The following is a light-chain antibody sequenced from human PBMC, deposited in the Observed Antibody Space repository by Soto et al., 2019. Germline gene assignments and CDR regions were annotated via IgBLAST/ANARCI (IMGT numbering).Light chain of an antibody. V-gene: IGKV1-33*01. J-gene: IGKJ3*01. Sequence: DIQMTQSPSSLSASVGDRLTITCQASQDITNYLNWYQQKPGKAPKLLIFDASNLETGVPSRFSGGGSGTDFTFTISSLQPEDVATYYCQQSHSLPLTFGPGTKVDVK. CDR2: DAS. CDR1: QDITNY. CDR3: QQSHSLPLT.